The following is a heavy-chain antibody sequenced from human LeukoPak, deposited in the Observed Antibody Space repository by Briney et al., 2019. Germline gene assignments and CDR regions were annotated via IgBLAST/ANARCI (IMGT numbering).Heavy chain of an antibody. CDR3: ARDTFQPGLIDS. CDR1: GFIFSLYA. D-gene: IGHD2-2*01. Sequence: GGSLRLSCAASGFIFSLYAMNWVRQAPGKGLEWVSYINDESSDIHYAGSVRGRFTISRDDARQTLYLQLSSLRVEDTAVYYCARDTFQPGLIDSWGQGTLVTVSS. CDR2: INDESSDI. J-gene: IGHJ4*02. V-gene: IGHV3-21*05.